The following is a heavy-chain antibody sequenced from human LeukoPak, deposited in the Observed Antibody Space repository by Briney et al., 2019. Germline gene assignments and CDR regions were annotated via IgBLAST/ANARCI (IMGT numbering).Heavy chain of an antibody. Sequence: PSETLSLTCTVYGGSFSGYYWSWIRQPPGRGLEWIGEINHSGSINYNPSLKSRVTISVDTSKNQFSLKLSSVTAADTAVYYCARGIRGAADYWGQGTLVTVSS. J-gene: IGHJ4*02. CDR2: INHSGSI. CDR1: GGSFSGYY. CDR3: ARGIRGAADY. V-gene: IGHV4-34*01. D-gene: IGHD3-16*01.